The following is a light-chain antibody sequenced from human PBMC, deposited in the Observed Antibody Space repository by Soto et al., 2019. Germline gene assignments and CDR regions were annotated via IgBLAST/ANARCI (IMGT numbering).Light chain of an antibody. CDR2: GAS. Sequence: EIVLTQSPGTLSLSPGERATLSCRASQSVDSNYLAWYQQTPGQAPRLLIYGASSRATGIPDRFSGSGSGTDFTLTISRLEPEDFAVYFCQQYGNSPWTFGQGTKVDIK. J-gene: IGKJ1*01. CDR3: QQYGNSPWT. V-gene: IGKV3-20*01. CDR1: QSVDSNY.